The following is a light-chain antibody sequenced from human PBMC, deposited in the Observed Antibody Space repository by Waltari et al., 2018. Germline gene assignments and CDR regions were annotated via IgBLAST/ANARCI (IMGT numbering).Light chain of an antibody. CDR3: QQYNTQYT. J-gene: IGKJ2*01. CDR2: KAS. Sequence: STLSASVGDRVTITCRASQSISSWLAWYQQKPGKAPKLLIYKASSLESGVPSRFSGSGSGTEFTLTISSLQPDDFATYYCQQYNTQYTFGQGTKLEIK. CDR1: QSISSW. V-gene: IGKV1-5*03.